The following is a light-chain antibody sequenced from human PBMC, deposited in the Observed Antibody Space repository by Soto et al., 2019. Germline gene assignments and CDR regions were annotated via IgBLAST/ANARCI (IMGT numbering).Light chain of an antibody. Sequence: EIVMTQSPVTLSVSPGERVTLCCRASQSVSSNLAWYQQKPGQAPSLLIYGASTRATDIPARFSGSGSGTDFTLTISSLEPEDFAVYYCQQRGNWPLTFGGGTKVDIK. J-gene: IGKJ4*01. CDR3: QQRGNWPLT. V-gene: IGKV3-11*01. CDR1: QSVSSN. CDR2: GAS.